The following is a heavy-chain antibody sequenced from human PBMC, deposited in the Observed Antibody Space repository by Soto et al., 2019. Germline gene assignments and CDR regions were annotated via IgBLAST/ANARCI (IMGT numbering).Heavy chain of an antibody. CDR3: TRDPGAYSSTWSFYFDS. J-gene: IGHJ4*02. V-gene: IGHV3-74*01. Sequence: GSLRLSCAASGFTLSTYWMHWVRQVPGKGLVWVSRINTDGSSTTYADSVKGRFTISRDNAKNTLYLQMDSLRAEDTGVYYCTRDPGAYSSTWSFYFDSWGQGTLVTVSS. D-gene: IGHD6-13*01. CDR2: INTDGSST. CDR1: GFTLSTYW.